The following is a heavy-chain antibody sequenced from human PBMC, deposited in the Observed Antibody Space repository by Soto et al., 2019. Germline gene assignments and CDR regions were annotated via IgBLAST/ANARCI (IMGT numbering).Heavy chain of an antibody. D-gene: IGHD3-22*01. V-gene: IGHV3-64D*06. CDR1: GFTFSSYA. J-gene: IGHJ4*02. CDR2: ISSNGGST. Sequence: GALRVSCLASGFTFSSYAMHWVRQAPGKGLEYVSAISSNGGSTYYADSVKGRFTISRDNSKNTLYLQMSSLRAEDTAVYYCVKDRLYDCSGYSVFDYWGQGTLVTVSS. CDR3: VKDRLYDCSGYSVFDY.